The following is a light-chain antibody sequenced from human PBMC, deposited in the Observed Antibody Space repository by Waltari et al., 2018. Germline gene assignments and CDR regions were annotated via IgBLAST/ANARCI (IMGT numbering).Light chain of an antibody. CDR2: EVS. Sequence: SALTQPPSASGSPGQSVTISCPGTSSDVGGHNFGPWYQQHPGKVPKLMIHEVSKRPSGVPDRFSGSKSGDTASLTVSGLQAEDEADYYCTSYAGSNILVFGGGTKLTVL. CDR3: TSYAGSNILV. J-gene: IGLJ2*01. CDR1: SSDVGGHNF. V-gene: IGLV2-8*01.